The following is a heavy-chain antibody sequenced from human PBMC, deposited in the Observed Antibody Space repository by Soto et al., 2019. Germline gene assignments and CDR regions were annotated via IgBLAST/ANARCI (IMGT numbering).Heavy chain of an antibody. V-gene: IGHV3-30-3*01. Sequence: QVQLVEFGGGVVQPGRSLRLSCAASGFTFSSYAMNWVRQAPGKGLEWVAVISYDGSNKYYADSVKGRFTISRDNSKNTLYLQMNSLRDEDTAVYYCASTMDVWGQGTTVTVSS. J-gene: IGHJ6*02. CDR2: ISYDGSNK. CDR1: GFTFSSYA. CDR3: ASTMDV.